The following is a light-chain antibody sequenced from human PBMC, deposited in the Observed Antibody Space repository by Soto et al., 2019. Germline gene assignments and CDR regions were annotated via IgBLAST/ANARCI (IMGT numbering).Light chain of an antibody. CDR1: QSLLHSNGKNY. V-gene: IGKV2-28*01. Sequence: IVMTQSPLSLPVTPGEPASISCRSSQSLLHSNGKNYLDWYLQKPGQSPRLLIYLGSNRASGVTERFSGSGAGTYFTLTISRVEAEDVGVYYCMQALDTRTFGQGTKVEI. J-gene: IGKJ1*01. CDR3: MQALDTRT. CDR2: LGS.